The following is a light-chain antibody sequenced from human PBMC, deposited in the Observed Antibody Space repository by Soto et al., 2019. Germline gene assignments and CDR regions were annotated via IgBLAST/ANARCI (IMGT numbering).Light chain of an antibody. CDR2: DAS. Sequence: EIVLTQSPATLSLSPGERATLSCRASQSVSRFLAWYQQKPGQAPRLLIYDASNRATGIQARFSGSGSGTDFTLTISSLEPEDFSVYYCQQRSNWPPTFGQGTKLEIK. CDR3: QQRSNWPPT. V-gene: IGKV3-11*01. J-gene: IGKJ2*01. CDR1: QSVSRF.